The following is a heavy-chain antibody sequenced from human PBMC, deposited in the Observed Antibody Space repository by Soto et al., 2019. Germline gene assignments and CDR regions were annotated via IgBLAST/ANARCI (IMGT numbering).Heavy chain of an antibody. CDR1: GFIFSTYS. D-gene: IGHD2-15*01. V-gene: IGHV3-48*02. J-gene: IGHJ4*02. CDR3: AREISGGSFDS. CDR2: ISSRSSTI. Sequence: EVQLVESGGGLLQPGGSLRLSCAASGFIFSTYSMDWVRQAPGKGLEWVSYISSRSSTIYYADSVKGRFTISRDNAKNSLYLQMNSLTDGDTAVYYCAREISGGSFDSWGQGTLVTVSS.